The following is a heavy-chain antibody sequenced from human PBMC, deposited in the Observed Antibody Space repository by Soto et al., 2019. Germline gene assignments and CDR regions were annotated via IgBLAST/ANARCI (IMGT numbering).Heavy chain of an antibody. Sequence: QVQLVQSGAEVKKPGASVKVSCKASGYTFTSYDINWVRQATGQGLEWMGWMNPNSGNTGYAQKFQGRITMTRNTSISTAYMELSSLRSEDTAVYYCARGSLGGDYDVLARPSLPWYFQHWGQGTLVTVSS. D-gene: IGHD4-17*01. V-gene: IGHV1-8*01. CDR2: MNPNSGNT. J-gene: IGHJ1*01. CDR3: ARGSLGGDYDVLARPSLPWYFQH. CDR1: GYTFTSYD.